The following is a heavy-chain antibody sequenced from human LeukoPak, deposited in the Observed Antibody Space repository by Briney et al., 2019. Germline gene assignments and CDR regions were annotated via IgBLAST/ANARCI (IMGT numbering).Heavy chain of an antibody. D-gene: IGHD3-16*01. Sequence: GSVTVSCKASGYSFTNYYMHWVRQAPGQGLEWMGIINPSVGSTSYTQKFQGRVTMTRDTSTSTVYLELSRLTSEDTAVYYCARRRGEDGMDVWGKGTTVTVSS. V-gene: IGHV1-46*01. CDR1: GYSFTNYY. J-gene: IGHJ6*04. CDR3: ARRRGEDGMDV. CDR2: INPSVGST.